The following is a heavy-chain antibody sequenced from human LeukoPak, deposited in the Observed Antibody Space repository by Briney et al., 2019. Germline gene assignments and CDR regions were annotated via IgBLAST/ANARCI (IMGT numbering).Heavy chain of an antibody. Sequence: GGSLRLSCAASGFTFSSYAMSWVRQAPGTGLEWVAAISGSGGSTYYADSVKGRFTISRDNSKNTLYLQMNSLRAEDTAVYYCAKDRPLYYYDSSGYPNFDYWGQGTLVTVSS. CDR3: AKDRPLYYYDSSGYPNFDY. D-gene: IGHD3-22*01. CDR2: ISGSGGST. J-gene: IGHJ4*02. CDR1: GFTFSSYA. V-gene: IGHV3-23*01.